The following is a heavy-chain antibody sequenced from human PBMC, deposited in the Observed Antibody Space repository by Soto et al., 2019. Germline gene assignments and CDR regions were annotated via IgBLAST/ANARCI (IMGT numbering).Heavy chain of an antibody. CDR1: GFTFSSYA. CDR3: ANNLDWLLRQFDY. D-gene: IGHD3-9*01. V-gene: IGHV3-23*01. CDR2: ISGSGGST. Sequence: GSLRLSCAASGFTFSSYAMSWVRQAPGKGLEWVSAISGSGGSTYYADSVKGRFTISRDNSKNTLYLQMNSLRAEDTAVYYCANNLDWLLRQFDYWGQGTLVTVSS. J-gene: IGHJ4*02.